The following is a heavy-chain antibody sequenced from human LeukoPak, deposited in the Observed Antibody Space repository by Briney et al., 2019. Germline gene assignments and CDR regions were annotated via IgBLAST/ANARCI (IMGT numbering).Heavy chain of an antibody. J-gene: IGHJ4*02. CDR1: GYTFTDYY. V-gene: IGHV1-2*02. Sequence: GASVKVSCKTSGYTFTDYYMHWVRQAPGQGLEWMGWINPNGGDTNYAQKFQGRVTMTRDTSISTAYMELSWLTSDDTAVYLCSTLKETDYWSQGTLVTVSS. CDR3: STLKETDY. CDR2: INPNGGDT.